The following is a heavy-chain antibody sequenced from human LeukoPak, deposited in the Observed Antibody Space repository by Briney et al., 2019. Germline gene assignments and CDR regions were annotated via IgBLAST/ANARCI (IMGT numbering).Heavy chain of an antibody. V-gene: IGHV1-24*01. D-gene: IGHD2-2*02. CDR1: GYTLTELS. J-gene: IGHJ6*02. CDR2: FDPEDGET. CDR3: ATSGDIVVVPAAIDYYYGMDV. Sequence: ASVKVSCKVSGYTLTELSMHWVRQAPGKGLEWMGGFDPEDGETIYAQKFQGRVTMTEDTSTDTAYMELGSLRSEDTAVYYCATSGDIVVVPAAIDYYYGMDVWGQGTTVTVSS.